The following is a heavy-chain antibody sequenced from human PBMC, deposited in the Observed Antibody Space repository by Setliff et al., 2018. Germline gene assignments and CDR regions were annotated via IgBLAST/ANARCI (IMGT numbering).Heavy chain of an antibody. V-gene: IGHV4-39*07. Sequence: PSETLSLTCTVSGGSISSSSYYWGWIRQPPGKGLEWIGSIYYSGSTYYNPSLKSRVTISVDTSKNQFSLKLSSVTAADTAVYYCARVLAAAGYYYYGMDVGGQGTTVTVSS. CDR3: ARVLAAAGYYYYGMDV. CDR2: IYYSGST. D-gene: IGHD6-13*01. CDR1: GGSISSSSYY. J-gene: IGHJ6*02.